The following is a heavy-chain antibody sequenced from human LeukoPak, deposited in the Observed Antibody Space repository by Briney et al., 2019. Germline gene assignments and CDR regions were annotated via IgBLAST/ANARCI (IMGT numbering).Heavy chain of an antibody. CDR2: INHSGST. D-gene: IGHD4-23*01. J-gene: IGHJ4*02. CDR3: ARQTVVTYYFDY. Sequence: PSETLSLTCAVYGGSLSGYDWSWIRQPPGKGLEWIGEINHSGSTNYNPSLKSRVTISVDTSKNQISLKLSSVTAADTAVYYCARQTVVTYYFDYWGQGTLVTVSS. CDR1: GGSLSGYD. V-gene: IGHV4-34*01.